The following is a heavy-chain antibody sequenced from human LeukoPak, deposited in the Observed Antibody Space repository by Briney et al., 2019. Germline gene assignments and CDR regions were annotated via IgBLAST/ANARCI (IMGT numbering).Heavy chain of an antibody. CDR2: INVAGDRT. Sequence: GGSLRLSCTASGFTFSSYAMSWVRQAPGKGLEWVSGINVAGDRTYYADSVKGRFTISRDNSRNTLYLQMNGLRAEDTAVYYCAKETREIRLANYFYDSSGYSNIDSWGQGTLVIVSS. CDR1: GFTFSSYA. CDR3: AKETREIRLANYFYDSSGYSNIDS. D-gene: IGHD3-22*01. J-gene: IGHJ4*02. V-gene: IGHV3-23*01.